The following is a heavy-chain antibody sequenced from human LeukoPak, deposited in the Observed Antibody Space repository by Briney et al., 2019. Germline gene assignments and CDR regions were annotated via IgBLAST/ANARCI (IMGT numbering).Heavy chain of an antibody. CDR3: AKDRSSGGATNAFDI. V-gene: IGHV3-53*01. CDR2: IYSGGST. Sequence: PGGSLRLSCAASGFTVSSNYMSWVRQAPGKGLEWVSVIYSGGSTYYADSVKGRFTISRDNSKNTLYLQMNSLRAEDTAVYYCAKDRSSGGATNAFDIWGQGTMVTVSS. J-gene: IGHJ3*02. D-gene: IGHD1-26*01. CDR1: GFTVSSNY.